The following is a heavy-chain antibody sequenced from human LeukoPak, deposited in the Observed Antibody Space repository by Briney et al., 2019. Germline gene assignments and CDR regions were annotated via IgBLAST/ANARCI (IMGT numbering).Heavy chain of an antibody. Sequence: GGSLRLSCAASGFTFSSYSMNWVRRAPGKGLEWVSSISSSSSYIYYADSVKGRFTISRDNAKNSLYLQMNSLRAEDTAVYYCAKDSGSWYFGAFDIWGQGTMVTVSS. CDR3: AKDSGSWYFGAFDI. CDR1: GFTFSSYS. CDR2: ISSSSSYI. V-gene: IGHV3-21*01. D-gene: IGHD6-13*01. J-gene: IGHJ3*02.